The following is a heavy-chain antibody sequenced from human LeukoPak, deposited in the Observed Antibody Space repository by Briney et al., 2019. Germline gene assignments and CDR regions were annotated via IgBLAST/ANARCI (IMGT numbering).Heavy chain of an antibody. CDR1: GGSFSGYY. CDR2: INHSGST. Sequence: PSETLSLTCAVYGGSFSGYYWSWIRQPPGKGLEWIGEINHSGSTNYNPSLKSRVTISVDTSKNQFSLKLSSVTAADTAVYYCASTYYYDSSGYYYLDYWGQGTLVTVSS. D-gene: IGHD3-22*01. V-gene: IGHV4-34*01. CDR3: ASTYYYDSSGYYYLDY. J-gene: IGHJ4*02.